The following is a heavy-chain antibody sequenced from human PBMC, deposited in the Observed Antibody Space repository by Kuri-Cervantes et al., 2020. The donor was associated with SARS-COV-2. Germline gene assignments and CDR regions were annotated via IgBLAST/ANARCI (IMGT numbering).Heavy chain of an antibody. J-gene: IGHJ4*02. D-gene: IGHD7-27*01. V-gene: IGHV5-10-1*01. CDR3: AATDWGRDY. Sequence: KVSCKGSGYSFTSYWINWVRRMPGKGLEWMGRIDPSDSYTNYSPSFQGHVTISADKSISTAYLQWSSLKASDTAMYYCAATDWGRDYWGQGTLVTVSS. CDR1: GYSFTSYW. CDR2: IDPSDSYT.